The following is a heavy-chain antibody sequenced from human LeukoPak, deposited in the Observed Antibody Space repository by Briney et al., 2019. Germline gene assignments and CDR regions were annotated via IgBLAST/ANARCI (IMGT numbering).Heavy chain of an antibody. CDR2: IYSGGST. CDR3: ARGLVGATLYFDY. Sequence: GGSLRLSCAASGFTVSSNYMSWVRQAPGKGLEWVSVIYSGGSTYYADSVKGRFTISRDNSKNTLYLQMNSLRAEDTAVYCCARGLVGATLYFDYWGQGTLVTVSS. D-gene: IGHD1-26*01. V-gene: IGHV3-66*01. J-gene: IGHJ4*02. CDR1: GFTVSSNY.